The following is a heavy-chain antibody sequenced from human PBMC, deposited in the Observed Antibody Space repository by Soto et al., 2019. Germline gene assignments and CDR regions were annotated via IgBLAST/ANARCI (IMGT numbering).Heavy chain of an antibody. CDR3: ASLVRQHLPPLGP. D-gene: IGHD6-13*01. V-gene: IGHV3-11*06. J-gene: IGHJ5*02. CDR1: GFTFSDSY. CDR2: ITSSSVQT. Sequence: GGSLRLSCAASGFTFSDSYMSWIRQAPGKGLEWVSWITSSSVQTRYADSVKGRFTISRDNAKNSLYLQMNSLRPEDTAVYYCASLVRQHLPPLGPWGQGTLVIVSS.